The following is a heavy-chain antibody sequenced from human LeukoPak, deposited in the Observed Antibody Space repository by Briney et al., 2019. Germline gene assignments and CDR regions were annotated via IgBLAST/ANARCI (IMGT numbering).Heavy chain of an antibody. J-gene: IGHJ6*04. D-gene: IGHD3-3*01. CDR2: ISSSSSYI. Sequence: GGSLRLSCAASGFTFSSYSMNWVRQAPGKGLEWVSSISSSSSYIYYADSVKGRFTISRDNAKNSLYLQMNRLRAEDTAVYYCAREGDFCLDVWGKGTTVTVSS. V-gene: IGHV3-21*01. CDR3: AREGDFCLDV. CDR1: GFTFSSYS.